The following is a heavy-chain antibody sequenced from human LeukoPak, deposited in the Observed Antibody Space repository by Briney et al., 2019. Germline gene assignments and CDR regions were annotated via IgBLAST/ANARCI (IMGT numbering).Heavy chain of an antibody. D-gene: IGHD6-19*01. CDR1: GGSISSSSYY. J-gene: IGHJ4*02. CDR2: ISNSGTT. CDR3: ARDVGSGWFNY. V-gene: IGHV4-61*02. Sequence: SETLSLTCTVSGGSISSSSYYWGWIRQPAGKGLEWIGRISNSGTTNYNPSLKSRLTMSVDTSKKQFSLKLSSVTAADTAVYYCARDVGSGWFNYWGQGTLVTVSS.